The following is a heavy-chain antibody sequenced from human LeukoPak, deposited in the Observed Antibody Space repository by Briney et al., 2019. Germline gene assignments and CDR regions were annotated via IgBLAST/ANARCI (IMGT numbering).Heavy chain of an antibody. V-gene: IGHV3-23*01. CDR2: ISGSGGST. CDR3: AKDPHYFDWLFR. Sequence: PRGSLRLSCAASALTFSSYAMSWVRQAPGKGLEWVSAISGSGGSTYYAGSVKGRFTISRDNSKNTLYLQMNSLRAEDTAVYYCAKDPHYFDWLFRWGQGTLVTVSS. D-gene: IGHD3-9*01. J-gene: IGHJ4*02. CDR1: ALTFSSYA.